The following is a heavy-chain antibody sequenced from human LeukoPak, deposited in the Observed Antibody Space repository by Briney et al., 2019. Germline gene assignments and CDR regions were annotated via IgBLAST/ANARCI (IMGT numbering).Heavy chain of an antibody. CDR2: INPNSGGT. V-gene: IGHV1-2*02. CDR1: GYTFTGYY. J-gene: IGHJ4*02. Sequence: ASVKVSCKASGYTFTGYYMHWVRQAPGQGLEWMGWINPNSGGTNYAQKFQGRVTMTRDTSISTAYMELSRLRSDDTAVYYCARNPVPYYYDSSPFDYWGQGTLVTVSS. CDR3: ARNPVPYYYDSSPFDY. D-gene: IGHD3-22*01.